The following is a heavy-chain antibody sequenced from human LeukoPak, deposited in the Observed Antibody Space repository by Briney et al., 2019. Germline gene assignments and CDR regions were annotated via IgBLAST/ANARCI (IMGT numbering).Heavy chain of an antibody. Sequence: PSETLSLTCAVYGGSFSGYYWSWIRQPPGKGLEWIGEINHSGSTNYNPSLKGRVTISVDTSKNQFSLKLSSVTAADTAVYYCARARIDIVATIGGNYYYYYYMDVWGKGTTVTVSS. J-gene: IGHJ6*03. CDR3: ARARIDIVATIGGNYYYYYYMDV. CDR2: INHSGST. V-gene: IGHV4-34*01. D-gene: IGHD5-12*01. CDR1: GGSFSGYY.